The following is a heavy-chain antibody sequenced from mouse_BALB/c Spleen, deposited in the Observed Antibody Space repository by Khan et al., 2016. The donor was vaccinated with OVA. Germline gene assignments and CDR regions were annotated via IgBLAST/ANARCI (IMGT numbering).Heavy chain of an antibody. D-gene: IGHD1-1*01. Sequence: VQLKQSGPELVKPGASVKISCKASGYSFTGYFMNWVMQSHGKRLEWIGRINPHIGETFYNQKFKDKATLTVDESSSTAHMELRSLASEDSAVYYSARKNGSDFDYWGQGTTLTVSS. V-gene: IGHV1-20*02. J-gene: IGHJ2*01. CDR2: INPHIGET. CDR3: ARKNGSDFDY. CDR1: GYSFTGYF.